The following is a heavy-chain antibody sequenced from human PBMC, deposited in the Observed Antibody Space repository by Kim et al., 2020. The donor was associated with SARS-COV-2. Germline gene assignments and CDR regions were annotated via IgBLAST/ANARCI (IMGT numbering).Heavy chain of an antibody. V-gene: IGHV1-46*01. J-gene: IGHJ4*02. CDR3: ARVSLKGGSYFDY. D-gene: IGHD1-26*01. Sequence: AQKFQGRVTMTRDTSTSTVYMELSNLRSEDTAVYYCARVSLKGGSYFDYWGQGTLVTVSS.